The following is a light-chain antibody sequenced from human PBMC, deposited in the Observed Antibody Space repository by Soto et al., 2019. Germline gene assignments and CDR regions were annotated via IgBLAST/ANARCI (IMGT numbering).Light chain of an antibody. V-gene: IGKV3-15*01. CDR2: GAS. CDR3: PQYNNWPPWT. CDR1: QSVSSN. Sequence: EIVMTQSPATLSVSPGERATLSCRASQSVSSNLAWYQQKPGQAPRLLIYGASTRATGIPARFSGSGSGTESTLTISSLQSEDFAVYYCPQYNNWPPWTFGQGTKLERK. J-gene: IGKJ2*02.